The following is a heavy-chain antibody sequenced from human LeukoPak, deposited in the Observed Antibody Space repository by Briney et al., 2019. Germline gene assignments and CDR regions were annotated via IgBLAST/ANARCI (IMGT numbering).Heavy chain of an antibody. J-gene: IGHJ4*02. CDR1: GYTFTSYD. CDR2: MNPNSGNT. D-gene: IGHD5-12*01. V-gene: IGHV1-8*01. CDR3: ARNLLDIADPWESSGY. Sequence: APVKVSCKASGYTFTSYDINWVRQATVQGLEWMGWMNPNSGNTGYAQKFQGRVTMTRNTSISTAYMELSSLRSEDTAVYYCARNLLDIADPWESSGYWGQGTLVTVSS.